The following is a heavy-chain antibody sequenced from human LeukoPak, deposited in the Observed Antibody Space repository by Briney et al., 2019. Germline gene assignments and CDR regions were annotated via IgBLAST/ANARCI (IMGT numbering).Heavy chain of an antibody. J-gene: IGHJ4*02. Sequence: ASVKVSCKASGYTFTGYYMHWVRQAPGQGLEWMGWISAYNGNTNYAQKLQGRVTMTTDTSTSTAYMELRSLRSDDTAVYYCAREIGSYSALGYWGQGTLVTVSS. CDR1: GYTFTGYY. D-gene: IGHD1-26*01. CDR3: AREIGSYSALGY. V-gene: IGHV1-18*04. CDR2: ISAYNGNT.